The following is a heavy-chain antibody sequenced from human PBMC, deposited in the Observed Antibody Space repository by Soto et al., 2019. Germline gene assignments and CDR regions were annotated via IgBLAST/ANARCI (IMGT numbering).Heavy chain of an antibody. D-gene: IGHD2-21*02. Sequence: GGSLRLSCAASGFTFSSYAMSWVRQAPGKGLEWVSAISGSGGSTYYADSVKGRFTISRDNSKNTLYLQMNSLRAEDTAVYYCAVPPPYCGGDCSPLFDYWGQGTLVTVSS. V-gene: IGHV3-23*01. CDR1: GFTFSSYA. CDR3: AVPPPYCGGDCSPLFDY. J-gene: IGHJ4*02. CDR2: ISGSGGST.